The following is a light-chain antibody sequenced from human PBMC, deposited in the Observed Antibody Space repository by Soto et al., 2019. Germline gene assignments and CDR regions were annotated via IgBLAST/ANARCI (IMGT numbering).Light chain of an antibody. V-gene: IGLV1-47*01. CDR3: AAWDDSLSGWV. J-gene: IGLJ3*02. CDR1: SSNIGGNY. CDR2: RNN. Sequence: QLVLTQPPSASGTPGQRVTISCSGSSSNIGGNYVYWYQQLPGTAPKLLIYRNNQRPSGVPDRFSGSKSGTSASLAISGLRSEDEAEYYCAAWDDSLSGWVFGGGTKLTVL.